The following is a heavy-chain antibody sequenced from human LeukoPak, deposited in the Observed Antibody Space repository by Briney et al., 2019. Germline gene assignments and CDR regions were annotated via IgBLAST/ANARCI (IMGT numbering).Heavy chain of an antibody. CDR2: IYYSGST. J-gene: IGHJ5*02. D-gene: IGHD1-26*01. CDR1: GGSISSSSYY. V-gene: IGHV4-39*01. CDR3: ARHSPRIVQWFDP. Sequence: KASETPSLTCTVSGGSISSSSYYWGWIRQPPGKGLEWIGSIYYSGSTYYNPSLKSRVTISVDTSKNQFSLKLSSVTAADTAVYYCARHSPRIVQWFDPWGQGTLVTVSS.